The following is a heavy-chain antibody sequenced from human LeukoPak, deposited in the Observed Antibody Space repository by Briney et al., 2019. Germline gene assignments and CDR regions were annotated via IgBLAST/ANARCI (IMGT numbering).Heavy chain of an antibody. Sequence: GGSLRLSCAASGFTFDDYGMSWVRQAPGKGLEWVSGINWNGGSTGYADSVKGRFTISRDNTKNSLSLQMNSLRVEDTAIYYCASNAVAASGDHWGQGTLVTVSS. CDR1: GFTFDDYG. CDR3: ASNAVAASGDH. D-gene: IGHD2-15*01. J-gene: IGHJ4*02. CDR2: INWNGGST. V-gene: IGHV3-20*04.